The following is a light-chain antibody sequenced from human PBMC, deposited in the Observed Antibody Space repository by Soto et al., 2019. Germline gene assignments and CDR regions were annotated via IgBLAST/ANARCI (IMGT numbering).Light chain of an antibody. J-gene: IGKJ1*01. Sequence: EIELTQSPGTLSLSPGERATLSCRASQSISDNYLAWYQQTPGQAPRLLIYGASIRATGTPDRFSGSGCATIFSLHISRLEPEDFAVYYCQLYGSTPPRTFGQGTKVEIK. CDR2: GAS. CDR3: QLYGSTPPRT. V-gene: IGKV3-20*01. CDR1: QSISDNY.